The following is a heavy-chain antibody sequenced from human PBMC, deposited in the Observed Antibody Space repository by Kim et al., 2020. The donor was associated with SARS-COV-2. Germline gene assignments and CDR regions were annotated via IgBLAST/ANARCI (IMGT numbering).Heavy chain of an antibody. V-gene: IGHV4-39*01. CDR2: IYYSGNT. J-gene: IGHJ4*02. Sequence: SETLSLTCSVSGGSISSISYYWGWIRQPPGKGLEWIGSIYYSGNTYYNPSLKSRVTISVDTSKKEFSLNVSSVTAADTAVYYCARHYSSWYRNAWTPYYFDSWGQGTLVTVSS. CDR3: ARHYSSWYRNAWTPYYFDS. D-gene: IGHD6-19*01. CDR1: GGSISSISYY.